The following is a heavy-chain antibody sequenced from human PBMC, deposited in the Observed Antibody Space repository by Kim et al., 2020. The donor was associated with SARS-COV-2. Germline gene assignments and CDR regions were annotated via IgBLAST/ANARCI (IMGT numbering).Heavy chain of an antibody. J-gene: IGHJ5*02. CDR3: ARRDIVVVVAAQDAWFDP. D-gene: IGHD2-15*01. CDR2: IYYSGST. Sequence: SETLSLTCTVSGGSISSSSYYWGWIRQPPGKGLEWIGSIYYSGSTYYNPSLKSRVTISVDTSKNQFSLKLSSVTAADTAVYYCARRDIVVVVAAQDAWFDPWGQGTLVTVSS. CDR1: GGSISSSSYY. V-gene: IGHV4-39*01.